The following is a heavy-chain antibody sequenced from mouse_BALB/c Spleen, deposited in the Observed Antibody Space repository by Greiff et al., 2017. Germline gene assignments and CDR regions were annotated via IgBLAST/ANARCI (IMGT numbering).Heavy chain of an antibody. CDR1: GFNIKDTY. Sequence: VQLKQSGAELVKPGASVKLSCTASGFNIKDTYMHWVKQRPEQGLEWIGRIDPANGNTKYDPKFQGKATITADTSSNTAYLQLSSLTSEDTAVYYCAKWSNYRAFDYWGQGTTLTVSS. J-gene: IGHJ2*01. V-gene: IGHV14-3*02. CDR2: IDPANGNT. D-gene: IGHD1-3*01. CDR3: AKWSNYRAFDY.